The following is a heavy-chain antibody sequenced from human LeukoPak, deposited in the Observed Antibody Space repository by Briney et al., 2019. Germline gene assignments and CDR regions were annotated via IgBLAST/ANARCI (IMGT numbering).Heavy chain of an antibody. V-gene: IGHV5-10-1*01. CDR3: ARHGARYQYNGMDV. D-gene: IGHD1-26*01. CDR1: GYSFTNYW. J-gene: IGHJ6*02. Sequence: GESLQISCKASGYSFTNYWISWARQMPGKGLEWMGRIDPTDSYSNYSPSFQGHVSISADKSISSAYLQLWSLRASDTAVYYCARHGARYQYNGMDVWGQGTTVTVSS. CDR2: IDPTDSYS.